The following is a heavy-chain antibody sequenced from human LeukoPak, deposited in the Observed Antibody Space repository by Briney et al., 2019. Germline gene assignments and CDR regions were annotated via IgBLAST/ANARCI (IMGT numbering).Heavy chain of an antibody. Sequence: ASVKVSCKASGYTFTGYYMHWVRQAPGQGLEWMGWINPNSGVTNYAQKFQGRVTMTRDTSISTAYMELSRLRSDDTAVYYCARDFRVPVLWFGELGPGPFDYWGQGTLVTVSS. CDR1: GYTFTGYY. D-gene: IGHD3-10*01. CDR3: ARDFRVPVLWFGELGPGPFDY. CDR2: INPNSGVT. J-gene: IGHJ4*02. V-gene: IGHV1-2*02.